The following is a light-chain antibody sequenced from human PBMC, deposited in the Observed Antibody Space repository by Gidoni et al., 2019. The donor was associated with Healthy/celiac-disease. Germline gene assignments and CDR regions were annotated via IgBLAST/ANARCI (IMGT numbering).Light chain of an antibody. J-gene: IGKJ1*01. CDR2: KAS. Sequence: DIQMTHSPSTLSASVGDRVTITCRASQSISSWLAWYQQKPGKAPKLLIYKASSLESGVPSTYSGSGSGTEVTLTISSLQPDDFATYYCQQYNSYWTFGQGTKVEIK. CDR1: QSISSW. V-gene: IGKV1-5*03. CDR3: QQYNSYWT.